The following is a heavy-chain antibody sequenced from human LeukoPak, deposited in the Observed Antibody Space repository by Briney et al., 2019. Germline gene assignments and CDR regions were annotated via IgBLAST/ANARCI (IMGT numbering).Heavy chain of an antibody. V-gene: IGHV1-18*01. CDR3: ARVGATNLFYYYYMDV. J-gene: IGHJ6*03. Sequence: SVKVSCKASGYTFTSYGISWVRQAPGQGLEWMGWISAYNGNTNYAQKLQGRVTMTTDTSTSTAYMELRSLRSDDTAVYYCARVGATNLFYYYYMDVWGKGTTVTISS. D-gene: IGHD1-26*01. CDR2: ISAYNGNT. CDR1: GYTFTSYG.